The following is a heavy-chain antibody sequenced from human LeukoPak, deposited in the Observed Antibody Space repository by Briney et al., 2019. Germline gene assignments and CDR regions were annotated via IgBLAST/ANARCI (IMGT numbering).Heavy chain of an antibody. CDR3: ARCMVLSQGWCNWFDP. CDR1: GFDLTTYA. CDR2: IRIGGGGT. Sequence: GGSLRLSCAASGFDLTTYAMTWVRQAPAKGLEWVSSIRIGGGGTYYADSVKGRCTISRDNSENTLHLQMNNLRVEDTARYFCARCMVLSQGWCNWFDPWGQGTLVTVSS. D-gene: IGHD6-13*01. V-gene: IGHV3-23*01. J-gene: IGHJ5*02.